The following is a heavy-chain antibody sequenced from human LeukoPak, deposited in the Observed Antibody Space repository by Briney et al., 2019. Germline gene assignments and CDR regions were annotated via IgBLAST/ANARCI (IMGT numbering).Heavy chain of an antibody. D-gene: IGHD1-26*01. CDR2: INHSGST. Sequence: SETLSLTCAVYGGSFSGYYWSWIRQPPGKGLEWIGEINHSGSTNYNPSLKSRVTISVDTSKNRFSLKLSSVTAADTAVYYCARAGFVGATAYGYWGQGTLVTVSS. CDR1: GGSFSGYY. V-gene: IGHV4-34*01. J-gene: IGHJ4*02. CDR3: ARAGFVGATAYGY.